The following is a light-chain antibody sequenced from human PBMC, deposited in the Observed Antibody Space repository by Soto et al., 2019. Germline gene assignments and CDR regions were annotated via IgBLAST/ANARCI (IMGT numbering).Light chain of an antibody. J-gene: IGLJ1*01. CDR2: GNS. V-gene: IGLV1-40*01. CDR1: SSNIGAGYD. CDR3: KSYDSSLSGYV. Sequence: QSVLTQPPSVSGAPGQRVTISCTGSSSNIGAGYDVHWYQQLPGTAPKLLIYGNSNRPSGVPDRFSGSKSGTSASLAITELQAEDEADYYCKSYDSSLSGYVFGTGTKLTVL.